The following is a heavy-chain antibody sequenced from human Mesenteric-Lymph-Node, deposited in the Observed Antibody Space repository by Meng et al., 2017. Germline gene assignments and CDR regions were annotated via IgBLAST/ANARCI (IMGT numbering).Heavy chain of an antibody. D-gene: IGHD4-17*01. Sequence: QGSDQGRLMPSGTLSIPATVSGDSISSDICWSWVRQPPGKGLEWIGEVYHRGDTNYNPSLKSRVVISVDRSKNQFSLNLSSVTAADTAVYFCARTNYGDYNWFDPWGQGTLVTVSS. CDR1: GDSISSDIC. V-gene: IGHV4-4*02. CDR3: ARTNYGDYNWFDP. CDR2: VYHRGDT. J-gene: IGHJ5*02.